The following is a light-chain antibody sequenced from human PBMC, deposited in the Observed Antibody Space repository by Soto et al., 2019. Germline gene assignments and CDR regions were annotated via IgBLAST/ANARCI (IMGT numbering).Light chain of an antibody. CDR3: QQSYSTPYP. CDR1: RRISTY. CDR2: GAS. Sequence: DIQMTQTPSSLSASVGDRFNITCRASRRISTYLNWYQQRPGKAPKILIYGASSLQSGVPSRFSGGGSGTDFTLIISSLQPEDFATYSCQQSYSTPYPFG. V-gene: IGKV1-39*01. J-gene: IGKJ2*01.